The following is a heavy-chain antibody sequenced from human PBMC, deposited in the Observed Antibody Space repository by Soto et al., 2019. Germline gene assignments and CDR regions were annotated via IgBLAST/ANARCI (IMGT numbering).Heavy chain of an antibody. CDR3: ASWWAIKGYFTY. CDR1: GSSISSYY. Sequence: PSETLSLTCTVSGSSISSYYWSWIRQPPGKGLEWIGYIYYSGSTNYNPSLKSRVTISVDTSKNQFSLKLSSVTAGDTAVYYCASWWAIKGYFTYWGQGSLVTVSS. D-gene: IGHD2-15*01. CDR2: IYYSGST. J-gene: IGHJ4*02. V-gene: IGHV4-59*08.